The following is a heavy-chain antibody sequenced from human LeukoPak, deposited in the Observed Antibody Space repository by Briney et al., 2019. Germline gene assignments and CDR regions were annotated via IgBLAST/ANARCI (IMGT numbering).Heavy chain of an antibody. D-gene: IGHD6-19*01. Sequence: SETLSLTCTVSGGSISSYYWSWIRQPPGKGLEWIGYIYYSGSTNYNPSLRSRVTISVDTSKNQFSPKLSSVTAADTAVYYCARVINSSGWYFYFDYWGQGTLVTVSS. CDR2: IYYSGST. V-gene: IGHV4-59*01. CDR3: ARVINSSGWYFYFDY. J-gene: IGHJ4*02. CDR1: GGSISSYY.